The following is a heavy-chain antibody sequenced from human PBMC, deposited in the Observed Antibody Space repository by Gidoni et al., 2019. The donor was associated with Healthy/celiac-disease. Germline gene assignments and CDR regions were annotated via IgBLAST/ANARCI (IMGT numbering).Heavy chain of an antibody. D-gene: IGHD2-2*01. CDR3: AKDIIVVVPAAIGGVDY. CDR1: GFTFSSYS. Sequence: QVPLVESGGGVVQPGGSLRLSCAASGFTFSSYSMHWVRQAPGKGLEWVAFIRYDGSNKYYADSVKGRFTISRDNSKNTLYLQMNSLRAEDTAVYYCAKDIIVVVPAAIGGVDYWGQGTLVTVSS. CDR2: IRYDGSNK. J-gene: IGHJ4*02. V-gene: IGHV3-30*02.